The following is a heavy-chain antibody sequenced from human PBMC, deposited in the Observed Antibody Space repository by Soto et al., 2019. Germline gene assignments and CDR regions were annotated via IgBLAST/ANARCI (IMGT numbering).Heavy chain of an antibody. V-gene: IGHV3-30*18. Sequence: SGGFLRLSSAASWFTFCDYSMHWVLPAPCKGLEWVAVVSHDGRNTHYADSVKGRFTISRDSSKNTVSLEMTSLRAEDTAVYYCAKGGRQWLVTSDFNYWGQGALVTVSS. CDR3: AKGGRQWLVTSDFNY. J-gene: IGHJ4*02. CDR1: WFTFCDYS. D-gene: IGHD6-19*01. CDR2: VSHDGRNT.